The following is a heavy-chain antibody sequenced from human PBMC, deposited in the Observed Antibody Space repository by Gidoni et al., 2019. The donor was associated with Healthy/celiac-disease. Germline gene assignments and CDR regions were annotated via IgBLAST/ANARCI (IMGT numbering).Heavy chain of an antibody. V-gene: IGHV3-30*02. D-gene: IGHD1-26*01. CDR2: IRYDGSNK. CDR1: GFTFSSYG. Sequence: QVQLVESGGGVVQPGGSLRLSCAASGFTFSSYGMHWVRQAPGKGLEWVAFIRYDGSNKYYADSVKCRFTISRDNSKNTLYLQMNSLRAEDTAVYYCAKDRYYAFDYWGQGTLVTVSS. J-gene: IGHJ4*02. CDR3: AKDRYYAFDY.